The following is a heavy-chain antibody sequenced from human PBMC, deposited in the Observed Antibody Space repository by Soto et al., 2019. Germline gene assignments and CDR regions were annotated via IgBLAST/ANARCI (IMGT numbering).Heavy chain of an antibody. J-gene: IGHJ3*02. Sequence: SVTVSCKASGGTFSSYAISWVRQAPGQGLEWMGGIIPIFGTANYAQKFQGRVTLTADESPNTAYMELSSLRSEDTGVYFCARMPDYARRGDAFDIWGQGTMVTVSS. CDR2: IIPIFGTA. CDR3: ARMPDYARRGDAFDI. V-gene: IGHV1-69*13. D-gene: IGHD4-17*01. CDR1: GGTFSSYA.